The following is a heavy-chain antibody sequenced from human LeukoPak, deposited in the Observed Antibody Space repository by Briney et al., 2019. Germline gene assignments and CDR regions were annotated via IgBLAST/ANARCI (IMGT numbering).Heavy chain of an antibody. V-gene: IGHV4-34*01. CDR3: ARGVVVVAATGDAFDI. D-gene: IGHD2-15*01. Sequence: SETLSLTCAVYGGSFSGYYWSWIRRPPGKGLEWIGEINHSGSTNYNPSLKSRVTISVDTSKNQFSLKLSSVTAADTAVYYCARGVVVVAATGDAFDIWGQGTMVTVSS. J-gene: IGHJ3*02. CDR1: GGSFSGYY. CDR2: INHSGST.